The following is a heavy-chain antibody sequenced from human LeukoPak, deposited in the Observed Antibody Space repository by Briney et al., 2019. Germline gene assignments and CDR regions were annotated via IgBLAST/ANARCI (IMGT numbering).Heavy chain of an antibody. Sequence: ASVKVSCKASGYTFTSYGISWVRQAPGQGLEWMGWISAYNGNTNYAQKLQGRVTMTTDTSTSTAYMELRSLRSDDTAVYHCARADDYYYDSSGETFFDYWGQGTLVTVSS. CDR3: ARADDYYYDSSGETFFDY. CDR1: GYTFTSYG. CDR2: ISAYNGNT. J-gene: IGHJ4*02. V-gene: IGHV1-18*01. D-gene: IGHD3-22*01.